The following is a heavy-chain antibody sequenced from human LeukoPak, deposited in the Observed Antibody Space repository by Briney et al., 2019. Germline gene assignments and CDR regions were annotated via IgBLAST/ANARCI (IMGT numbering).Heavy chain of an antibody. J-gene: IGHJ4*02. Sequence: GGSLRLSCAASGFTVSSNYMSWVRQAPGKGLEWVSVIYSGGSTYDADSVKGRFTISRDNSKNTLYLQMNSLRAEDTAVYYCARVEYSSSWVDYWGQGTLVTVSS. V-gene: IGHV3-53*01. D-gene: IGHD6-13*01. CDR2: IYSGGST. CDR1: GFTVSSNY. CDR3: ARVEYSSSWVDY.